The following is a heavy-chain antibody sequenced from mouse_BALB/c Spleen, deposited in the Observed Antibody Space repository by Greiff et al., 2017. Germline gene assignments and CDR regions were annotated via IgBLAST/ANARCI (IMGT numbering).Heavy chain of an antibody. V-gene: IGHV5-6*03. CDR1: GFTFSSYG. J-gene: IGHJ4*01. D-gene: IGHD2-14*01. CDR2: ISSGGSYT. CDR3: ARQGYDGNYYAMDY. Sequence: EVKLVESGGGLVKPGGSLKLSCAASGFTFSSYGMSWVRQTPDKRLEWVATISSGGSYTYYPDSVKGRFTISRDNAKNTLYLQMSSLKSEDTAMYYCARQGYDGNYYAMDYWGQGTSVTVSS.